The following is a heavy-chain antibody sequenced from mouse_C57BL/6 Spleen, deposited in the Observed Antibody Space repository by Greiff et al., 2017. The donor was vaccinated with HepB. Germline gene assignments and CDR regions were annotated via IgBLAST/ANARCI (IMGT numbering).Heavy chain of an antibody. CDR1: GYAFSSYW. J-gene: IGHJ4*01. D-gene: IGHD4-1*01. CDR3: ARELAMDY. V-gene: IGHV1-80*01. CDR2: IYPGDGDT. Sequence: VKLMESGAELVKPGASVKISCKASGYAFSSYWMNWVKQRPGKGLEWIGQIYPGDGDTNYNGKFKGKATLTADKSSSTAYMQLSSLTSEDSAVYFCARELAMDYWGQGTSVTVSS.